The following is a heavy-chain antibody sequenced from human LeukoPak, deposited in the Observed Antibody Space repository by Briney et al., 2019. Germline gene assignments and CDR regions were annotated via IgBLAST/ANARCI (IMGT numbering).Heavy chain of an antibody. CDR2: IYYSGST. CDR1: GGSISSGTYY. CDR3: ARNASDSGTSYFGY. Sequence: SETLSLTCTVSGGSISSGTYYWGWIRQPPGKGLEWIGSIYYSGSTSYNPSLKSRVTISVDTSKNQFSLKLDSVTAADTAVYYCARNASDSGTSYFGYWGQGTLVTVSS. J-gene: IGHJ4*02. V-gene: IGHV4-39*01. D-gene: IGHD1-26*01.